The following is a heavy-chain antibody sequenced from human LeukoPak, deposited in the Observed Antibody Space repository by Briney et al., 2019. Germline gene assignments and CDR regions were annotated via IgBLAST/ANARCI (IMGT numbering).Heavy chain of an antibody. Sequence: SETLSLTCTVSGGSISSGSYYWSWIRQPAGKGLEWIGRIYTSGSTNYNPSLKSRVTISVDTSKNQFSLKLSSVTAAGTAVYYCARSAGYCTNGVCYTEIYFDYWGQGTLVTVSS. J-gene: IGHJ4*02. CDR3: ARSAGYCTNGVCYTEIYFDY. V-gene: IGHV4-61*02. CDR1: GGSISSGSYY. D-gene: IGHD2-8*01. CDR2: IYTSGST.